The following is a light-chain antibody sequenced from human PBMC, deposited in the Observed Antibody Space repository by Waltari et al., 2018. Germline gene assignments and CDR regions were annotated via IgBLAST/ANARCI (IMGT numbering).Light chain of an antibody. CDR1: QSVLSSSNNKNY. CDR2: WAX. J-gene: IGKJ2*01. CDR3: QQCYSSPYT. Sequence: DIVMTQSPDSLAVSLGERATINCKSSQSVLSSSNNKNYLGWYQQKPGQPPKLLISWAXTXXXXXXDRXSGSGSGTXXTLTINSLPAEXXXXYYCQQCYSSPYTFGQGTKLEIK. V-gene: IGKV4-1*01.